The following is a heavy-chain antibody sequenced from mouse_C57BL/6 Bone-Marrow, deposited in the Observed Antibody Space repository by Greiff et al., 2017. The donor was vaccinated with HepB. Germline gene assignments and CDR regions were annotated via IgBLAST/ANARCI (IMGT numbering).Heavy chain of an antibody. V-gene: IGHV14-2*01. D-gene: IGHD1-1*02. CDR1: GFNIKDYY. Sequence: VQLKQSGAELVKPGASVKLSCTASGFNIKDYYMHWVKQRTEQGLEWIGRIDPEDGEKKYAPKFQGKATITADTSSNTAYLQLSSLTSEDTAVYYCALILSWFAYWGQGTLVTVSA. CDR2: IDPEDGEK. CDR3: ALILSWFAY. J-gene: IGHJ3*01.